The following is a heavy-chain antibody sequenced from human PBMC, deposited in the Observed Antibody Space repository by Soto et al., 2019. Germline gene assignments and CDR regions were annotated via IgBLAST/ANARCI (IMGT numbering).Heavy chain of an antibody. Sequence: QAQLVQSGAEVKKPGASVKVSCKASGYTFTGYYMHWVRQAPGQGLEWMGWINPNSGGTNYAQKFQGWVTMTRDTSISTAYMELSRLRSDDTAVYYCAREEIAAAGTYYYYYMDVWGKGTTVTVSS. CDR3: AREEIAAAGTYYYYYMDV. J-gene: IGHJ6*03. V-gene: IGHV1-2*04. CDR2: INPNSGGT. D-gene: IGHD6-13*01. CDR1: GYTFTGYY.